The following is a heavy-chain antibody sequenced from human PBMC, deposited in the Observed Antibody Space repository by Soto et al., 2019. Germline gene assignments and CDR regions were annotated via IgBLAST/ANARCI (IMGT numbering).Heavy chain of an antibody. V-gene: IGHV3-23*01. CDR3: AKYRPCSSTSCYTGFDY. D-gene: IGHD2-2*02. CDR2: ISGSGGST. CDR1: GFTFSSYA. J-gene: IGHJ4*02. Sequence: GGSLRLSCAASGFTFSSYAMIWVRQAPGKGLEWVSAISGSGGSTYYADSVKGRFTISRDNSKNTLYLQMNSLRAEDTAVYYCAKYRPCSSTSCYTGFDYWGQGTLVTVSS.